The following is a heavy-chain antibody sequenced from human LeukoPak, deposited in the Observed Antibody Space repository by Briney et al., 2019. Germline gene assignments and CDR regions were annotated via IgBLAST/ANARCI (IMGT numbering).Heavy chain of an antibody. CDR3: ASAYHSSGYYYY. CDR1: GYTFTSYG. Sequence: ASVKVSCKASGYTFTSYGISWVRQAPGQGLEWMGWISAYNGNTNYAQKLQGRVTMTTDTSTSTAYMELRSLRSDDSAVYYCASAYHSSGYYYYWGQGTLVTVSS. V-gene: IGHV1-18*01. J-gene: IGHJ4*02. D-gene: IGHD3-22*01. CDR2: ISAYNGNT.